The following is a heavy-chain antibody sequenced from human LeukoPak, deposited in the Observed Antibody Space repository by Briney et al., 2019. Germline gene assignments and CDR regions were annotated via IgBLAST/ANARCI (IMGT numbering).Heavy chain of an antibody. J-gene: IGHJ5*02. CDR3: AREGSRFLLYNWFDP. CDR1: GFTFSDYN. D-gene: IGHD3-16*01. CDR2: ISRSGSTK. Sequence: GGSLRLSCAASGFTFSDYNMRWIRQAPGKGLEWVSSISRSGSTKYYADSVKGRFTISRDNAKNSLFLQMNSLRAEDMAVYYCAREGSRFLLYNWFDPWGQGTLVTVSS. V-gene: IGHV3-11*01.